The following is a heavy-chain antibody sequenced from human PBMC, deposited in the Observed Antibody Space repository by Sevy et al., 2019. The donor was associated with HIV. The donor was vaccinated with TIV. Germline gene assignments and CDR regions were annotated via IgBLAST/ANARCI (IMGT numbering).Heavy chain of an antibody. D-gene: IGHD2-2*01. V-gene: IGHV4-4*08. J-gene: IGHJ4*02. CDR1: SDSINTYY. Sequence: SETLSLTCTVSSDSINTYYWSWIRQPPGKGLEWIGYVCTSGSTNYNPSLKSRGTISLDTSRYQVSLKVTSVTAADAAVYYCARLRWDLVVVPGSTPGCYFDQWGQGTLVTVSS. CDR2: VCTSGST. CDR3: ARLRWDLVVVPGSTPGCYFDQ.